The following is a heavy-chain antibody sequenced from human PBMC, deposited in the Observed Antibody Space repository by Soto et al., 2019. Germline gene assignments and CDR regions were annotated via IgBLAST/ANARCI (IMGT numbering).Heavy chain of an antibody. D-gene: IGHD2-8*02. Sequence: QVQLQQWGAGLLKPSETLSLTCSVYGGSFSGYYWTWIRQPPGTGLEWIGEINHSGSTNYNPSLNSRVTISVDTSKNQFPLKLTSVTATDTAVYYCARDKITGPFYYWGQGTLVTVSS. J-gene: IGHJ4*02. CDR1: GGSFSGYY. V-gene: IGHV4-34*01. CDR2: INHSGST. CDR3: ARDKITGPFYY.